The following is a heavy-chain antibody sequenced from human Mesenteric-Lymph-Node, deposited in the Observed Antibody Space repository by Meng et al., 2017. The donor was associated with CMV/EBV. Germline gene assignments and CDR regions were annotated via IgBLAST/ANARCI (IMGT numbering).Heavy chain of an antibody. CDR1: GGSISSSSYY. J-gene: IGHJ3*02. Sequence: SETLSLTCTVSGGSISSSSYYWGWIRQPPGKGLEWIGSIYYSGSTYYNPSLKSRVTISLDTSKNQFSLKLSSVTAADMAVYYCARLGDNFWSGPDAFDIWGQGTMVTVSS. CDR2: IYYSGST. D-gene: IGHD3-3*01. V-gene: IGHV4-39*07. CDR3: ARLGDNFWSGPDAFDI.